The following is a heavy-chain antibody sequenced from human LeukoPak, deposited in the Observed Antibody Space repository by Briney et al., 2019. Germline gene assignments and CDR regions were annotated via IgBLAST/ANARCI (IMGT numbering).Heavy chain of an antibody. CDR2: IYDSGST. CDR3: ASRYCSSTSCYKMQDAFDI. D-gene: IGHD2-2*02. V-gene: IGHV4-39*01. CDR1: GGSIRSSYYY. J-gene: IGHJ3*02. Sequence: PSETLSLTCTVSGGSIRSSYYYWGWIRQPPGKGLEWIGSIYDSGSTYYNPSLKSRVTISVDTSKNQFSLKLNSVTAADTAVYYCASRYCSSTSCYKMQDAFDIWGQGTMVTVSS.